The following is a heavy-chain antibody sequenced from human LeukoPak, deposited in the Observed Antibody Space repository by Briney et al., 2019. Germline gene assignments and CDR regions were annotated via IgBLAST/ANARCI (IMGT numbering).Heavy chain of an antibody. CDR1: GYTLTELS. CDR2: FDPEDGET. Sequence: ASVKVSCKVSGYTLTELSMHWVRQAPGKGLEWMGGFDPEDGETIYAQKFQGRVTMTEDTSTDTAYMELSSLRSEGTAVYYCATWGYCSSTSCYGKWFDPWGQGTLVTVSS. CDR3: ATWGYCSSTSCYGKWFDP. D-gene: IGHD2-2*01. J-gene: IGHJ5*02. V-gene: IGHV1-24*01.